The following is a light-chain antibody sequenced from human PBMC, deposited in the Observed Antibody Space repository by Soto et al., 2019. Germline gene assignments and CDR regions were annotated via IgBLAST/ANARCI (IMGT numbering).Light chain of an antibody. V-gene: IGKV3-15*01. CDR3: QQYNNWPPIT. J-gene: IGKJ3*01. CDR1: QSVRSN. Sequence: EIVMTQSPATLSVSPGERATLSCRASQSVRSNLAWYQQKPGQAPRLLIYGASTRATGIPARFSGSGSGTEFTLTSSSLQSEDSAVYYCQQYNNWPPITFGPGTTVDIK. CDR2: GAS.